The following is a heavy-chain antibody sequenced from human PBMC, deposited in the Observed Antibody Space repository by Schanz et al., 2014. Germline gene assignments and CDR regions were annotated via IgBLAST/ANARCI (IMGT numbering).Heavy chain of an antibody. Sequence: EVQLVESGGGLVQPGGSLRLSCAASGFTFNNYDMNWVRLVPGKGLECVSGISGGGGSAYYADSVKGRFTISRDNSKNTLYLQMSSLRAEDTAVYFCAKDRWRATVMVDAFDIWGQGTKVTVSS. J-gene: IGHJ3*02. CDR2: ISGGGGSA. CDR1: GFTFNNYD. CDR3: AKDRWRATVMVDAFDI. V-gene: IGHV3-23*04. D-gene: IGHD4-4*01.